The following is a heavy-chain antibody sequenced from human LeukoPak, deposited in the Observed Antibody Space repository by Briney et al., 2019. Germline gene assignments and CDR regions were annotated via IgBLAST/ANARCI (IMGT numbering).Heavy chain of an antibody. V-gene: IGHV3-74*01. CDR1: GFTFSSYW. Sequence: GGSLRLSCEASGFTFSSYWMHWVRQAPGKGLVWVSRINSDGSSTFYADSVRGRFTISRDNAKDTLYLQMNSVGAEDTALYYCVRGYCSGGNCYQLPFDYWGQGTLVTVSS. CDR3: VRGYCSGGNCYQLPFDY. J-gene: IGHJ4*02. D-gene: IGHD2-15*01. CDR2: INSDGSST.